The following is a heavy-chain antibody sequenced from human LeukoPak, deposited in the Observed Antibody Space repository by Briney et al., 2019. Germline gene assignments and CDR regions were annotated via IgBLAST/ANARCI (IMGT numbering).Heavy chain of an antibody. D-gene: IGHD3-22*01. CDR3: ARESMNYYDSSGGGY. Sequence: ASVKVSCKASGYTFTSYGISWVRQAPGQGLEWMGWISAYNGNTNYAQKLQGRVTMTTDTSTSTAFMELRSLRSDDTAVYYCARESMNYYDSSGGGYWGQGTLVTVSS. J-gene: IGHJ4*02. V-gene: IGHV1-18*01. CDR2: ISAYNGNT. CDR1: GYTFTSYG.